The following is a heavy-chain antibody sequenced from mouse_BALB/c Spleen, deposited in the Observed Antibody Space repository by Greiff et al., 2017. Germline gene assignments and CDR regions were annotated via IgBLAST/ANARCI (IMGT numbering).Heavy chain of an antibody. CDR2: IDPENGDT. V-gene: IGHV14-4*02. CDR3: NADYGNLAWFAY. CDR1: GFNITDYY. D-gene: IGHD2-1*01. J-gene: IGHJ3*01. Sequence: VQLQQSGAELVRSGASVKLSCTASGFNITDYYMHWVKQRPEQGLEWIGWIDPENGDTEYAPKFQGKATMTADTSSNTAYLQLSSLTSEDTAVYYCNADYGNLAWFAYWGQGTLVTVSA.